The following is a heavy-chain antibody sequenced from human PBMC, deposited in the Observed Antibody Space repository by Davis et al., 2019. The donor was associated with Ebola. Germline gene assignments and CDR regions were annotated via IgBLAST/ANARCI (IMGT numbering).Heavy chain of an antibody. D-gene: IGHD1-7*01. J-gene: IGHJ5*02. CDR3: ARAPAGGNWNYGGNWFDP. Sequence: ASVKVSCKASGYTFTNYDINWVRQASGQGLEWMGWMNPNSGHTGYAQKFQGRVTLTRDTSTSTAHMELSSLRSDDTAVYYCARAPAGGNWNYGGNWFDPWGQGTLVSVPS. CDR2: MNPNSGHT. V-gene: IGHV1-8*01. CDR1: GYTFTNYD.